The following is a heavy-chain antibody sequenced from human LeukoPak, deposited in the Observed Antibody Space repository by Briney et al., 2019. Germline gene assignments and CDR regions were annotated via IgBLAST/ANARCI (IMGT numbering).Heavy chain of an antibody. CDR3: ARDGKAVDRGIGYLDS. CDR1: VFTHCTKF. J-gene: IGHJ4*02. Sequence: GGSLRLSCALSVFTHCTKFITGGGQAPGKGLEWVAVIWYDGSNKYYADSVKGRFTISRDNSENTLYLQMNSLRAQDTVLDYCARDGKAVDRGIGYLDSWGQGTLVTVSS. CDR2: IWYDGSNK. D-gene: IGHD6-13*01. V-gene: IGHV3-33*07.